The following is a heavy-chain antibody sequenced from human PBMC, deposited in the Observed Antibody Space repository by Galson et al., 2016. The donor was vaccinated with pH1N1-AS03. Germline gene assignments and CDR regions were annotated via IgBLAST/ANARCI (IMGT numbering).Heavy chain of an antibody. J-gene: IGHJ5*02. Sequence: SLRLSCAVSGFRFDDYAMHWVRQAPGKGLEWVSSISWNSNKIDYADSVKGRFTISRDNMKKSLYLQLNSLRAEDTGIYYCARDRGWNYGGLDLWGQGTLVTVSS. CDR1: GFRFDDYA. V-gene: IGHV3-9*01. CDR3: ARDRGWNYGGLDL. CDR2: ISWNSNKI. D-gene: IGHD1-7*01.